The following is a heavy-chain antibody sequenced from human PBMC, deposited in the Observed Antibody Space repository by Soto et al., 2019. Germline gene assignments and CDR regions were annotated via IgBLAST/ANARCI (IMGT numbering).Heavy chain of an antibody. CDR3: ATGGRYCTSTDCRTGFDF. Sequence: QVQLMQSGSEVTKPGASVKVSCKATGYTFTRYGITWVRQAPGQGLEWMGWISGDSSDTDHAQRFQGRFTMATDPSTTTAYMELMNLRSDDTAKYYCATGGRYCTSTDCRTGFDFWGQGTLVTVSS. D-gene: IGHD2-2*01. V-gene: IGHV1-18*01. CDR1: GYTFTRYG. CDR2: ISGDSSDT. J-gene: IGHJ4*02.